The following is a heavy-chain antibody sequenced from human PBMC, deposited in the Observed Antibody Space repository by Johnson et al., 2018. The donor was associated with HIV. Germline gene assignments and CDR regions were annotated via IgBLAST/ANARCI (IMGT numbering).Heavy chain of an antibody. D-gene: IGHD4-17*01. V-gene: IGHV3-66*01. J-gene: IGHJ3*02. CDR2: IYSGGST. CDR1: GFTVSSNY. CDR3: ARGDLYGAGPDAFGI. Sequence: VQLVESGGGLVQPGGSLRLSCAASGFTVSSNYMSWVRQAPGKGLEWVSVIYSGGSTYYADSVKGRFTISRDNSKNTLYLQMNSLRAEDTAVYYCARGDLYGAGPDAFGIWGQGTMVTVSS.